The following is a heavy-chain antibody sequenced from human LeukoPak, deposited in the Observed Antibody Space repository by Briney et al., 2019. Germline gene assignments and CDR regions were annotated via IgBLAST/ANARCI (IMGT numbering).Heavy chain of an antibody. CDR2: IYYSGST. CDR1: GGTFSRYF. D-gene: IGHD3-22*01. CDR3: ARGPYYYDSSGYYYEPFDY. J-gene: IGHJ4*02. Sequence: PSETLSLTCTVSGGTFSRYFWSWIRQPPGKGLEWIGYIYYSGSTNYNPSLKSRVTISVDTSKNQFSLKLSSVTAADTAVYYCARGPYYYDSSGYYYEPFDYWGQGTLVTVSS. V-gene: IGHV4-59*01.